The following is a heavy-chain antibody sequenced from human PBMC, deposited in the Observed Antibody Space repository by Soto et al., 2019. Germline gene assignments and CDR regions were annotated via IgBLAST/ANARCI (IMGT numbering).Heavy chain of an antibody. CDR3: AKDRVSEHSSSRPQGH. Sequence: QVQLVESGGGVVKPGRSLRLSCAASGFTFSGYGMHWVRQAPGKGLDWVEAISNDASTKHYADSVKGRFTISIDKSKNTLDLQMNSLSADDTADYYCAKDRVSEHSSSRPQGHWGQGTLVTVSS. D-gene: IGHD6-13*01. V-gene: IGHV3-30*18. CDR1: GFTFSGYG. CDR2: ISNDASTK. J-gene: IGHJ4*02.